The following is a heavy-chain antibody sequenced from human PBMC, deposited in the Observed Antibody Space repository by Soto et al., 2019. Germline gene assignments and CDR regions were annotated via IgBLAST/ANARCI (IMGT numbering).Heavy chain of an antibody. CDR1: GFTFSSYA. D-gene: IGHD3-16*01. CDR3: AKVFYIFGGSFQNVFDY. CDR2: ISGSGGST. J-gene: IGHJ4*02. Sequence: GGSLRLSCAASGFTFSSYAMSWVRQAPGKGLEWVSAISGSGGSTYYADSVKGRFTISRDNSKNTLYLQMNSLRAEDTAVYDCAKVFYIFGGSFQNVFDYWGQGTLVTVSS. V-gene: IGHV3-23*01.